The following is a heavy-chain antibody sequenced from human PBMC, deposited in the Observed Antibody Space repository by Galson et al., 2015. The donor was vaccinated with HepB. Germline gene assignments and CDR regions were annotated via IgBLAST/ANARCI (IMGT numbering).Heavy chain of an antibody. Sequence: SLRLSCAASGFTFSSYAMSWVRQAPGKGLEWVSAISGSGGSTYYADSVRGRFTISRDNSKNTLYLQMNSLRAEDTAVYYCAKSLFGGDPTSNWGQGTLVTASS. J-gene: IGHJ4*02. CDR1: GFTFSSYA. V-gene: IGHV3-23*01. D-gene: IGHD2-21*02. CDR2: ISGSGGST. CDR3: AKSLFGGDPTSN.